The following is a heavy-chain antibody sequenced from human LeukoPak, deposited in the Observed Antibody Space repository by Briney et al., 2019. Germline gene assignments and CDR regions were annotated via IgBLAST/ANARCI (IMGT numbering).Heavy chain of an antibody. V-gene: IGHV1-3*01. D-gene: IGHD5-12*01. CDR2: INAGTGNT. CDR3: ARTRMVATTRFDY. Sequence: ASVKVSCKASGYTFTSYAMHWVRQAPGQRLEWMGWINAGTGNTRYSQKFQGRVTITRDTSASTAYMELSSLRSEDTAVYYCARTRMVATTRFDYWGQGTLVTVSS. J-gene: IGHJ4*02. CDR1: GYTFTSYA.